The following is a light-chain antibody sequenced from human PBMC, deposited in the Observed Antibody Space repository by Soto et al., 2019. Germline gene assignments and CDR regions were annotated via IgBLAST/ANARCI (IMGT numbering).Light chain of an antibody. Sequence: EIALTQSPGTLSLSPGERATLSCTASQSVSSSYLAWYQQKPGQAPRLLIYVASRRATGIPDRFSGSGSGTDFTLTISRLEPEDFAVYYCQKYDKWPWTFGQGTKVEIK. J-gene: IGKJ1*01. CDR3: QKYDKWPWT. V-gene: IGKV3-20*01. CDR2: VAS. CDR1: QSVSSSY.